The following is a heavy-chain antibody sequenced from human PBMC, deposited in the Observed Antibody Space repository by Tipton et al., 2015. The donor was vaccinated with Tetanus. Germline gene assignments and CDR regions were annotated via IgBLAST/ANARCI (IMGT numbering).Heavy chain of an antibody. D-gene: IGHD6-19*01. CDR3: GRGRGLGPHEYFEH. CDR1: GYTFTHYG. J-gene: IGHJ5*02. V-gene: IGHV1-18*01. Sequence: QLVQSGAEVKKPGASVKVSCKASGYTFTHYGVNWVRQAPGQGLEWMGWISPFNENADYAEKFQGRLTMTTDTSTATVYMDLRSLRSDDAAVYYCGRGRGLGPHEYFEHWGQGTLVAVSS. CDR2: ISPFNENA.